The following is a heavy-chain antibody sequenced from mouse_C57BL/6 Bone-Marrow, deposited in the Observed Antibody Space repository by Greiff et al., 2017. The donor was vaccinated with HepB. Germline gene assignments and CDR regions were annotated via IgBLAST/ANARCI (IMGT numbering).Heavy chain of an antibody. CDR1: GFTFSSYT. V-gene: IGHV5-9*01. CDR3: ASNGSSHEGFAY. Sequence: EVQLVESGGGLVKPGGSLKLSCAASGFTFSSYTMSWVRQTPEKRLEWVATISGGGGNTYYPDSVKGRFTISRDNAKNTLYLQMSSLRSEDTALYYCASNGSSHEGFAYWGQGTLVTVSA. D-gene: IGHD1-1*01. J-gene: IGHJ3*01. CDR2: ISGGGGNT.